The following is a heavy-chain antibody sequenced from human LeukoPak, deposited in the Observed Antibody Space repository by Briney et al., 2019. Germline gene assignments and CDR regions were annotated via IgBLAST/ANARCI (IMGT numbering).Heavy chain of an antibody. Sequence: ASVKVSCKTSGHTFTNYYVHWVRQAPGQGLEWMGIIKPSGRGTTYAQKFQGRVTMTRDTPTSTVYMELSSLRSEDTAVYYCARQYSSGYFFLDYWGQGTLVTVSS. V-gene: IGHV1-46*01. CDR1: GHTFTNYY. J-gene: IGHJ4*02. D-gene: IGHD6-25*01. CDR3: ARQYSSGYFFLDY. CDR2: IKPSGRGT.